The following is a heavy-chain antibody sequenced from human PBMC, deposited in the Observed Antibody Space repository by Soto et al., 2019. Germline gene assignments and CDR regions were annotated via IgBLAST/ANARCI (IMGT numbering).Heavy chain of an antibody. V-gene: IGHV1-69*06. J-gene: IGHJ5*02. Sequence: SVKVSCKASGGTFSSYAISWVRQAPGEGLEGMGGISPSLGTANHAQKFQGRGTITADKSTSTAYLEMSSLRSEPTPVYYSARGYRSSWYLFDTWGQGPMVTVSS. CDR3: ARGYRSSWYLFDT. CDR2: ISPSLGTA. CDR1: GGTFSSYA. D-gene: IGHD6-13*01.